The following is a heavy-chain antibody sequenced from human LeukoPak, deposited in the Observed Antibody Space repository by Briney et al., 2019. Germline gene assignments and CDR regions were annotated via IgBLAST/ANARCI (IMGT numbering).Heavy chain of an antibody. CDR3: ARGYSGYDSVFDY. CDR2: IYYSGST. D-gene: IGHD5-12*01. CDR1: GGSVSSNNYY. J-gene: IGHJ4*02. Sequence: SETLSLTCTVSGGSVSSNNYYWSWIRQPPGKGLEWIGYIYYSGSTRYNSSLKSRVSISVDTSKNQFSLMLSPVTAADTAVFYCARGYSGYDSVFDYWGQGILVTVSS. V-gene: IGHV4-61*01.